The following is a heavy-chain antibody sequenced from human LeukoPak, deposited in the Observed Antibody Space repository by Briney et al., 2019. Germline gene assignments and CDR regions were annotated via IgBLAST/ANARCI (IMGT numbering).Heavy chain of an antibody. J-gene: IGHJ4*02. CDR3: ASGKDSSGYYTLSY. CDR1: GGSVSSGSYY. CDR2: IYYSGST. V-gene: IGHV4-61*01. D-gene: IGHD3-22*01. Sequence: SETLSLTCTVSGGSVSSGSYYWSWIRQPPGKGLEWIGYIYYSGSTNYNPSLKSRVTISVDTSKNQFSLKLSSVTAADTAVYSCASGKDSSGYYTLSYWGQGTLVTVSS.